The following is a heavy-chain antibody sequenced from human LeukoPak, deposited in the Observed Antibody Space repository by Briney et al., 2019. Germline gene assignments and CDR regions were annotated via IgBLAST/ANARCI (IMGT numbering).Heavy chain of an antibody. D-gene: IGHD2-2*01. Sequence: SETLSLTCTVSGGSISSSNYYWDWIRQPPVKGLEWIGSIYYSGSTYYNPSLKSRVTISVDTSKNQFSLKLSSVTAADTAVYYCARGCSSTSCRDDAFDIWGQGTMVTVSS. CDR2: IYYSGST. CDR1: GGSISSSNYY. V-gene: IGHV4-39*01. CDR3: ARGCSSTSCRDDAFDI. J-gene: IGHJ3*02.